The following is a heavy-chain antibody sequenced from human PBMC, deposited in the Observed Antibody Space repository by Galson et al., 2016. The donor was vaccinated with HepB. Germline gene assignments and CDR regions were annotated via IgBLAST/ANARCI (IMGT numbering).Heavy chain of an antibody. Sequence: SLRLSCAGSGFTFSSYRMNWVRQAPGKGPEWISHISSSSSIIQYADSVKGRFTISRDNAKDSLYLQMNSLRDEDTAVYYCAREGYYGDYGMDVWGQGATVTVSS. CDR2: ISSSSSII. V-gene: IGHV3-48*02. CDR3: AREGYYGDYGMDV. D-gene: IGHD4-17*01. CDR1: GFTFSSYR. J-gene: IGHJ6*02.